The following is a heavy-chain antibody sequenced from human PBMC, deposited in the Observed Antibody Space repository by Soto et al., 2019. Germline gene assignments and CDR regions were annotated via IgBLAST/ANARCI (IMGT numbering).Heavy chain of an antibody. CDR2: ISGSGGYI. J-gene: IGHJ4*02. Sequence: GGSLRLSCEGSGFTFSSYSMNWVHQAPGKGLEWVSSISGSGGYIYYADSVKGRFTISRDNAKNSLYLQMTSLRDEDTALYYCARDRQSTPWYAADYWGQGSLVTVS. CDR1: GFTFSSYS. CDR3: ARDRQSTPWYAADY. D-gene: IGHD6-13*01. V-gene: IGHV3-21*01.